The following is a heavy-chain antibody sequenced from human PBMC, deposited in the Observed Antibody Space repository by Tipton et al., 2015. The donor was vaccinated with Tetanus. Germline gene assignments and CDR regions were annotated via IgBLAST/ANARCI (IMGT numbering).Heavy chain of an antibody. CDR1: GVSISSDDYY. CDR3: ARGKVSVYGTQVDYFLDS. D-gene: IGHD2/OR15-2a*01. J-gene: IGHJ4*02. Sequence: TLSLTCTVSGVSISSDDYYWSWIRQTPGKRLEWIGNITYSARTKYNPSLSSRVTLSLAASKNEFSLRLSSVTAADTAVYHCARGKVSVYGTQVDYFLDSWGQGTLVAVSS. CDR2: ITYSART. V-gene: IGHV4-61*08.